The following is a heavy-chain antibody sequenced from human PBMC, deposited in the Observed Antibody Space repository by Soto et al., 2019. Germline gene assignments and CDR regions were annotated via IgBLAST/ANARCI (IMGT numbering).Heavy chain of an antibody. CDR2: ISAYNGNT. CDR3: ARDLYSSGWYNSLDP. V-gene: IGHV1-18*01. D-gene: IGHD6-19*01. CDR1: GYTLTSYG. Sequence: SLKVACKTSGYTLTSYGISRVRHAPGRGLEWMGWISAYNGNTNYAQKPQGRVTITTDTSTSTAYMELRSLRSDETAVYYCARDLYSSGWYNSLDPWGQGTLVTVSS. J-gene: IGHJ5*02.